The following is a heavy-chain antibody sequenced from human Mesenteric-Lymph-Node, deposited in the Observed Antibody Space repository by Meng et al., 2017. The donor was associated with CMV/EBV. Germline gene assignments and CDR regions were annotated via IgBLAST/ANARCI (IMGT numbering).Heavy chain of an antibody. V-gene: IGHV4-61*01. CDR1: GGSVSSDSSY. CDR3: ARVHFGYSYGSGYYFYGMDV. D-gene: IGHD5-18*01. CDR2: IYYSGST. Sequence: SETLSLTCTVSGGSVSSDSSYWSWIRQPPGKGLEWIGHIYYSGSTKYNPSLKSRVTILVDTSKKQLSLKLSSVTAADTAVYYCARVHFGYSYGSGYYFYGMDVWGQGTTVTVSS. J-gene: IGHJ6*02.